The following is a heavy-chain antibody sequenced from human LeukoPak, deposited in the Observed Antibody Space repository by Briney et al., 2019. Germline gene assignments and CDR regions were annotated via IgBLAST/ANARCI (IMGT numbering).Heavy chain of an antibody. Sequence: GGSLRLSCAASGFTFSSYNLNWVRQAPGRGLEWVSSISSSSAYIYYADSVKGRFTISRDNAKNSLYLQMNSLRAEDTAVYYCARLEAAVFDYWGQGTLVTVSS. CDR2: ISSSSAYI. CDR3: ARLEAAVFDY. D-gene: IGHD6-13*01. V-gene: IGHV3-21*01. CDR1: GFTFSSYN. J-gene: IGHJ4*02.